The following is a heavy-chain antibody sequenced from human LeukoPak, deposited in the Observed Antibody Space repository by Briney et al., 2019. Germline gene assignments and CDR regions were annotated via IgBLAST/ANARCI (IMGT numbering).Heavy chain of an antibody. D-gene: IGHD6-19*01. CDR1: GFTFSSYS. Sequence: PGGSLRLSCAASGFTFSSYSMNWVRQAPGKGLEWVSSISSSSSYIYYADSVKGRFTISRDNAKNTLYLQMNSLRAEDTAVYYCAKVPQLSSGWYSYYFDYWGQGTLVTVSS. CDR3: AKVPQLSSGWYSYYFDY. CDR2: ISSSSSYI. V-gene: IGHV3-21*04. J-gene: IGHJ4*02.